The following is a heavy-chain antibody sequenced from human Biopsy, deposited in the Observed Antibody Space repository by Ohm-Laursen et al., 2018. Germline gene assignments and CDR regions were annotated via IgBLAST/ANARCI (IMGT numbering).Heavy chain of an antibody. Sequence: VASVKVSCKAPGYPFITYGISWVRQAPGQGLEWMGWIGAYNGHTKFARKFQDRVTMTTDTSTTTAYMDLRSLRSDDTAVYYCARDPHGEGRDYGSYFDYWGQGTLVTVSS. V-gene: IGHV1-18*01. J-gene: IGHJ4*02. CDR1: GYPFITYG. CDR3: ARDPHGEGRDYGSYFDY. D-gene: IGHD4-17*01. CDR2: IGAYNGHT.